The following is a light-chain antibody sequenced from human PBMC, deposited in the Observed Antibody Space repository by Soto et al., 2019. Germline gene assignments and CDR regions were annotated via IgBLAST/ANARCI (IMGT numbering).Light chain of an antibody. Sequence: QSVLTQPPSVSEAPGQRVTISCTGSSSNIGAGYEAHWYQQVPGTAPQLLIYENNNRPSGVTDRSSGYKSGTSAALAITGHQAEDEAEYYCQSYDSSLSGYVFGTGTKVTVL. J-gene: IGLJ1*01. V-gene: IGLV1-40*01. CDR2: ENN. CDR3: QSYDSSLSGYV. CDR1: SSNIGAGYE.